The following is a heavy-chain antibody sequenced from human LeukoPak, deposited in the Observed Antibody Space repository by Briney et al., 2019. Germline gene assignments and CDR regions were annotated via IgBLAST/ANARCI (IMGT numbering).Heavy chain of an antibody. V-gene: IGHV3-23*01. CDR3: ANRGSYYDY. J-gene: IGHJ4*02. CDR2: ISGSGGST. D-gene: IGHD1-26*01. CDR1: GFTFSSYA. Sequence: GGSLRLSCAASGFTFSSYAMSWVRQAPGKGLEWVSGISGSGGSTYYADSVKGRFTISRDNSKNTLYLQMNNLRAEDTAVYYCANRGSYYDYWGQGTLVTASS.